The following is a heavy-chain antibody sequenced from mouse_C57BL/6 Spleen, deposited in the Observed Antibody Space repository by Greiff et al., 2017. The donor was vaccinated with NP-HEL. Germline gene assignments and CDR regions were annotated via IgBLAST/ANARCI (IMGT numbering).Heavy chain of an antibody. J-gene: IGHJ2*01. Sequence: EVQLQQSGPGLVKPSQSLSLTCSVTGYSITSGYYWNWIRQFPGNKLEWMGYISYDGSNNYNPSLKNRISITRDTSKNQFFLQLNSVTTEDTATYYCARGGYYGEDYFDYWGQGTTLTVSS. D-gene: IGHD1-1*01. CDR3: ARGGYYGEDYFDY. CDR2: ISYDGSN. CDR1: GYSITSGYY. V-gene: IGHV3-6*01.